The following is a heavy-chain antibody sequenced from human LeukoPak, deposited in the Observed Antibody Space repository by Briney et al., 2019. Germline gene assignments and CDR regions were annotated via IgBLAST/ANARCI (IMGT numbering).Heavy chain of an antibody. CDR1: GFTFSDSY. J-gene: IGHJ6*03. V-gene: IGHV3-11*04. D-gene: IGHD6-6*01. Sequence: GGSLRLSCAASGFTFSDSYMSWIRQAPGKGLEWVSYISSSGRTIYYADSVKGRFTLSRDNTKNSLYLQMNSLRDEDTAVYYCARGGYSSSSYFYYYMDVWGKGTTVTVSS. CDR2: ISSSGRTI. CDR3: ARGGYSSSSYFYYYMDV.